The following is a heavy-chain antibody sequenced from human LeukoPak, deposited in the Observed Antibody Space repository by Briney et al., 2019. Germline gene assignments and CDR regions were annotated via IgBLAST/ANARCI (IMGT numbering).Heavy chain of an antibody. J-gene: IGHJ6*02. V-gene: IGHV1-69*04. CDR1: GGTFSSYA. CDR3: ARGRVVAAPGAVYYYYGMDV. Sequence: GSSVKVSCKASGGTFSSYAISWVRQAPGQGLEWMGRIIPILGIANYAQKFQGRVTITADKSTSTAYMELSSLRSEDTAVYYCARGRVVAAPGAVYYYYGMDVWGQGTTVTVSS. CDR2: IIPILGIA. D-gene: IGHD2-15*01.